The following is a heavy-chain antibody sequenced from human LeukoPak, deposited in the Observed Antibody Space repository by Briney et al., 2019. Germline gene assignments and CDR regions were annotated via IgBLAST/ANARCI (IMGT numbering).Heavy chain of an antibody. CDR2: IYYSGST. D-gene: IGHD3-10*01. CDR3: ARASLLWFGELYGMDV. CDR1: GGSISSSSYY. V-gene: IGHV4-31*03. Sequence: PSETLSLTCTVSGGSISSSSYYWSWIRQHPGKGLEWIGYIYYSGSTYYNPSLKSRVTISVDTSKNQFSLKLSSVTAADTAVYYCARASLLWFGELYGMDVWGQGTTVTVSS. J-gene: IGHJ6*02.